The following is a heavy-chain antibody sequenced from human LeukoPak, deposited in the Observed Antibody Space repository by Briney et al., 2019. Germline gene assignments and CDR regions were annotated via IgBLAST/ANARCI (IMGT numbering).Heavy chain of an antibody. CDR2: ISYDGSNK. V-gene: IGHV3-30*03. D-gene: IGHD2-2*01. J-gene: IGHJ5*02. Sequence: PGGSLRLSCAASGFTFSSSGMHWVRQAPGKGLEWVAVISYDGSNKYYADSVKGRFTFSRDNSKNTLYLQMNSLRAEDTAVYYRAREYLPYQINWFDPWGQGTLVTVSS. CDR3: AREYLPYQINWFDP. CDR1: GFTFSSSG.